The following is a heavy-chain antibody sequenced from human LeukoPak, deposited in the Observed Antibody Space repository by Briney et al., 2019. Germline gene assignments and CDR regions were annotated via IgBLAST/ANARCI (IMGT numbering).Heavy chain of an antibody. V-gene: IGHV3-30*18. CDR1: GFTFSSYG. CDR3: AKSLSSGYYGGFDY. D-gene: IGHD3-22*01. J-gene: IGHJ4*02. CDR2: ISYDGSNK. Sequence: GGSLRLSCAASGFTFSSYGMHWVRRAPGKGLEWVAVISYDGSNKYYADSVKGRFTISRDNSKNTLYLQMNSLRAEDTAVYYCAKSLSSGYYGGFDYWGQGTLVTVSS.